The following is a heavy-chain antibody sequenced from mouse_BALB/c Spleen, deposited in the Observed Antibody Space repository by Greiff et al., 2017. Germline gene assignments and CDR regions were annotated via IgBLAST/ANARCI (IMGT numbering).Heavy chain of an antibody. D-gene: IGHD2-4*01. CDR2: IRNKANGYTT. V-gene: IGHV7-3*02. J-gene: IGHJ4*01. Sequence: EVQLVESGGGLVQPGGSLRLSCATSGFTFTDYYMSWVRQPPGKALEWLGFIRNKANGYTTEYSASVKVRFTISRDNSQSILYLQMKTLRAEDSTTYYCAGIYYDYYYAMDYWGPGTSVTVSS. CDR1: GFTFTDYY. CDR3: AGIYYDYYYAMDY.